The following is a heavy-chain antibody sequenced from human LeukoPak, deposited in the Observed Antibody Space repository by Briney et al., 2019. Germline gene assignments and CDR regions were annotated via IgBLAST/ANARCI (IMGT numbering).Heavy chain of an antibody. CDR1: GGSFSSYY. Sequence: SETLSLTCAVYGGSFSSYYWGWIRQPPGKGPEWIGSIYYSGSTYYNPSLKSRVTISVDTSKNQFSLKLSSVTAADTAVYYCARHRGRIAVVCDYWGQGTLVTVSS. J-gene: IGHJ4*02. V-gene: IGHV4-39*01. CDR2: IYYSGST. CDR3: ARHRGRIAVVCDY. D-gene: IGHD6-19*01.